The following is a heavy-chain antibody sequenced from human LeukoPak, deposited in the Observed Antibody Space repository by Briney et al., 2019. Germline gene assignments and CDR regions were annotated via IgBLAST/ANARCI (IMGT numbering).Heavy chain of an antibody. V-gene: IGHV3-66*01. J-gene: IGHJ4*02. Sequence: GGSLRLSCAASGFTVSSNYMSWVRQAPGKGLKWVSVLYSGGGTYYADSVKGRFTISRDNSKNTLYLQINSLTAEDTAVYHCARGGDGYNFSFDYWGQGTLVTVSS. CDR3: ARGGDGYNFSFDY. CDR2: LYSGGGT. CDR1: GFTVSSNY. D-gene: IGHD5-24*01.